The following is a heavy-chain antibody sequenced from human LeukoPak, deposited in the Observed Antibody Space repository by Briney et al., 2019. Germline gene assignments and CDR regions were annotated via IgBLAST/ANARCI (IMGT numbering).Heavy chain of an antibody. CDR1: GGSISSYY. Sequence: SETLSLTCTVPGGSISSYYWSWIRQPPGKGLEWIGYIYYSGSTNYNPSLKSRVTISVDTSKNQFSLKLGSVTAADTAVYYCAAIGSLHDAFDIWGQGTMVTVSS. CDR3: AAIGSLHDAFDI. CDR2: IYYSGST. V-gene: IGHV4-59*08. J-gene: IGHJ3*02.